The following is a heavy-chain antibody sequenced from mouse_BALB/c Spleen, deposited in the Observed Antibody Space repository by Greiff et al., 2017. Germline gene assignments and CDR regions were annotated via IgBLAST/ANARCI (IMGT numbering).Heavy chain of an antibody. J-gene: IGHJ2*01. CDR2: ISSGSSTI. CDR3: ARNDGYYLYYFDY. D-gene: IGHD2-3*01. V-gene: IGHV5-17*02. CDR1: GFTFSSFG. Sequence: DVHLVESGGGLVQPGGSRKLSCAASGFTFSSFGMHWVRQAPEKGLEWVAYISSGSSTIYYADTVKGRFTISRDNPKNTLFLQMTSLRSEDTAMYYCARNDGYYLYYFDYWGQGTTLTVSS.